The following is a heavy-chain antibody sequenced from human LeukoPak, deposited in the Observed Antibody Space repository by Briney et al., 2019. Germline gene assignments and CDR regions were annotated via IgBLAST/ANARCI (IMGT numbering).Heavy chain of an antibody. CDR1: GFTFSTYN. CDR3: ARDVGASAPDAFDI. D-gene: IGHD1-26*01. Sequence: AESLRLSCAASGFTFSTYNTNWVRQASGRVLEWVASISSSSNYTYYADSVKGRFTIYRDNAKNTLYLQMKSLRAEDTDVYYCARDVGASAPDAFDIWGQGTMVTVSS. J-gene: IGHJ3*02. CDR2: ISSSSNYT. V-gene: IGHV3-21*01.